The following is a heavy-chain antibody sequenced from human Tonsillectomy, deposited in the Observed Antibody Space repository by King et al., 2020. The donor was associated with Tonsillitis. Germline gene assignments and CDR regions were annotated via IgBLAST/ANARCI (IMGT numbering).Heavy chain of an antibody. V-gene: IGHV3-74*01. CDR3: ARALISEWELLEDY. Sequence: VQLVESGGGLVQPGGSLRLSCAASGFTFSSYWMHWVRQAPGKGLVWVSRINSDGSSTSYADSVKGRFTISRDNAKNTLYLQMNSLRSDDTAVYYCARALISEWELLEDYWGQGTLVTVSS. CDR1: GFTFSSYW. CDR2: INSDGSST. D-gene: IGHD1-26*01. J-gene: IGHJ4*02.